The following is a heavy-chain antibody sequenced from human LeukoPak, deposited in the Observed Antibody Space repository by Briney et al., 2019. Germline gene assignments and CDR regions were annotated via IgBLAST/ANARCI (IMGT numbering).Heavy chain of an antibody. D-gene: IGHD4-17*01. Sequence: GASVKVSCKASGYTSTGYYMHWVRQAPGQGLEWIGWINPNSGGTNYAQRFQGRVTMTRDTSISTAYMELSSLRPDDTAVYYCARVTEYGDFTFDYWGQGTLVTVSA. V-gene: IGHV1-2*02. J-gene: IGHJ4*02. CDR2: INPNSGGT. CDR1: GYTSTGYY. CDR3: ARVTEYGDFTFDY.